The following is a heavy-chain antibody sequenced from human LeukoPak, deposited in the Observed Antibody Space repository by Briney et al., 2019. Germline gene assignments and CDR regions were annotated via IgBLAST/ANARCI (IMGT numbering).Heavy chain of an antibody. CDR1: GGTFSSYA. Sequence: SVKVSCKASGGTFSSYAISWVRQAPGQGLEWMGRIIPNLGIANYAQKFQGRVTITADKSTSTAYMELSSLRSEDTAVYYCARDLAYSYGYFDYWGQGTLVTVSS. J-gene: IGHJ4*02. V-gene: IGHV1-69*04. D-gene: IGHD5-18*01. CDR3: ARDLAYSYGYFDY. CDR2: IIPNLGIA.